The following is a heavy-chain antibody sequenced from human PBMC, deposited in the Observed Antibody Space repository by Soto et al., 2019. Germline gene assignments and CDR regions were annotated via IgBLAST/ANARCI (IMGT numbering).Heavy chain of an antibody. V-gene: IGHV4-31*03. J-gene: IGHJ4*02. CDR1: GGSISSGGYY. D-gene: IGHD1-1*01. CDR3: ARAPLRTGLHFDY. CDR2: IYYSGST. Sequence: TLSLTCTVSGGSISSGGYYWSWIRQHPGKGLEWIGYIYYSGSTYYNPSLKSRVTISVDTSKNQFSLKLSSVTAADTAVYYCARAPLRTGLHFDYWGQGTLVTVSS.